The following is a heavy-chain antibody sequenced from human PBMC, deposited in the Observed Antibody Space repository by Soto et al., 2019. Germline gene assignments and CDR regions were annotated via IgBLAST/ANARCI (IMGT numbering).Heavy chain of an antibody. J-gene: IGHJ5*02. CDR3: AREYQLLWFGESYNWFDP. D-gene: IGHD3-10*01. CDR1: GFTFSSYG. Sequence: GGSLRLSCAASGFTFSSYGMHWVRQAPGKGLEWVAVISYDGSNKYYADSVKGRFTISRDNSKNTLYLQMNSLRAEDTAVYYCAREYQLLWFGESYNWFDPWGQGTLVTVSS. CDR2: ISYDGSNK. V-gene: IGHV3-30*03.